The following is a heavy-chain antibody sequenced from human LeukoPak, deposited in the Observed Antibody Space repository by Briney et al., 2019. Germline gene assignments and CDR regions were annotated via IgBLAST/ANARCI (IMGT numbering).Heavy chain of an antibody. J-gene: IGHJ4*02. CDR1: GGSISSGSYY. V-gene: IGHV4-61*02. CDR3: AREGLRKTYYFDY. D-gene: IGHD5-18*01. CDR2: IYTSGST. Sequence: SQTLSLTCTVSGGSISSGSYYWSWIRQPAGKGLEWIGRIYTSGSTNYNPSLKSRVTISVDTSKNQSSLKLSSVTAADTAVYYCAREGLRKTYYFDYWGQGTLVTVSS.